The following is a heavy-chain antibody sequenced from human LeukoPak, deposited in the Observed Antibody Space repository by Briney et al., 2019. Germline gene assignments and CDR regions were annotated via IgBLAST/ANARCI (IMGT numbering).Heavy chain of an antibody. Sequence: GGSLRLSCAASGFTFSRYWMSWVRQAPGKGLDWVANIKQDGSEKYYVDSVKGRFTISRDNAKNSLYLQMNSLRAEDPAVYYCARGVTTVVNDYWGQGTLVTVSS. CDR3: ARGVTTVVNDY. J-gene: IGHJ4*02. D-gene: IGHD4-23*01. CDR2: IKQDGSEK. V-gene: IGHV3-7*01. CDR1: GFTFSRYW.